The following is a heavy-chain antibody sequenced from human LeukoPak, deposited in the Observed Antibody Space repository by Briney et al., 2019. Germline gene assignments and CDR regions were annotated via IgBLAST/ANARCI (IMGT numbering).Heavy chain of an antibody. CDR2: ISYDGSNK. V-gene: IGHV3-30-3*01. CDR3: ARDYYDSSGVDY. Sequence: GRSLRLSCAASGFTFDDYAMHWVRQAPGKGLEWVAVISYDGSNKYYADSVKGRFTISRDNSKNTLYLQMNSLRAEDTAVYYCARDYYDSSGVDYWGQGTLVTVSS. J-gene: IGHJ4*02. CDR1: GFTFDDYA. D-gene: IGHD3-22*01.